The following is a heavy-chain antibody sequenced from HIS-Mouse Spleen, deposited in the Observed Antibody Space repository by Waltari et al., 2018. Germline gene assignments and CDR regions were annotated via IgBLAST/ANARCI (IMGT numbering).Heavy chain of an antibody. CDR3: AREIPYSSSWYDWYFDL. J-gene: IGHJ2*01. CDR2: IYYSGST. Sequence: QLQLQESGPGLVKPSETLSLTCTVSGGSISSSSYYWGWLRQPPGKGLEWIGSIYYSGSTYYNPSLKRRVTISVDTSKNQSSLELSSVTAADTAVYYCAREIPYSSSWYDWYFDLWGRGTLVTVSS. CDR1: GGSISSSSYY. V-gene: IGHV4-39*07. D-gene: IGHD6-13*01.